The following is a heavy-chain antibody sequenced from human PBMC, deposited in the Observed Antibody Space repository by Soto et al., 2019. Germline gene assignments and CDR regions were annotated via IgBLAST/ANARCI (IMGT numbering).Heavy chain of an antibody. Sequence: GGSLRLSCAASGFIVSDTYMNWVRQAPGKGLEWVSVISNRGDTYYADSVKGRFSLSRDISTNTLHLQMNSLSAEDTAVYYCAREPRYCRGGSCSITGDAFDIWGQGTMVTVS. J-gene: IGHJ3*02. CDR3: AREPRYCRGGSCSITGDAFDI. CDR2: ISNRGDT. CDR1: GFIVSDTY. D-gene: IGHD2-15*01. V-gene: IGHV3-66*01.